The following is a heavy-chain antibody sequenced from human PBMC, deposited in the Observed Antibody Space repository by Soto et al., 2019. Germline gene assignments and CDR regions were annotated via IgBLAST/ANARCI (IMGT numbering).Heavy chain of an antibody. CDR1: GGSISSYY. Sequence: SETLSLTCTVSGGSISSYYWSWIRQPPGKGLEWIGYIYYSGSANYNPSLKSRVTISVDTSKNQFSLKLSSVTAADTAVYYCARTDYSGNPHHIHFDYWSQGTLVTVSS. D-gene: IGHD4-4*01. CDR3: ARTDYSGNPHHIHFDY. V-gene: IGHV4-59*08. CDR2: IYYSGSA. J-gene: IGHJ4*02.